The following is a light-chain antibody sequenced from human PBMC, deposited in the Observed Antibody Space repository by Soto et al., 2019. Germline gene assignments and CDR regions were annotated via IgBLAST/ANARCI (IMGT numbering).Light chain of an antibody. CDR2: GAS. J-gene: IGKJ2*01. V-gene: IGKV3-15*01. CDR3: QQYNNWPPYT. CDR1: QSVSSN. Sequence: EIVMTQSPAALSVSPGERATLSCRASQSVSSNLAWYQLKPGQAPRLLIYGASTRATGIPVRFSGSGSGTEFPLTISRLQSEYLAVYYCQQYNNWPPYTFGQGTKLEIK.